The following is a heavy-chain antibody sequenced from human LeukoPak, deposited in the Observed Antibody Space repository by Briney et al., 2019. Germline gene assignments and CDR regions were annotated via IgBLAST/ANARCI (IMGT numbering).Heavy chain of an antibody. J-gene: IGHJ4*02. D-gene: IGHD3-22*01. CDR3: TTDSHYDGRTYYHPIGY. V-gene: IGHV3-15*01. Sequence: PGGSLRLSCVASGFTFDNAWMSWVRQAPGKGLEWVGRIKSRTDSGTTDYAAPVKGRFIISRDDSKNTLCLQMNSLKTEDTAVYYCTTDSHYDGRTYYHPIGYWGQGTLVTVAS. CDR2: IKSRTDSGTT. CDR1: GFTFDNAW.